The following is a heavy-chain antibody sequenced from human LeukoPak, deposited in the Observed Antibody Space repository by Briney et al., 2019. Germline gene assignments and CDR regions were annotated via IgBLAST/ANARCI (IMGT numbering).Heavy chain of an antibody. D-gene: IGHD6-13*01. Sequence: GGSLRLSCAASGFTFDDYAMHWVRQAPGKSLEWVSIISNGGVTTYYADSVRGRFTISRDNSKDLLYLQMDSLRAEDTAVYYCVKLSSGSGSSFGFDSWGLGTLVTVSS. CDR2: ISNGGVTT. CDR3: VKLSSGSGSSFGFDS. V-gene: IGHV3-23*01. CDR1: GFTFDDYA. J-gene: IGHJ4*02.